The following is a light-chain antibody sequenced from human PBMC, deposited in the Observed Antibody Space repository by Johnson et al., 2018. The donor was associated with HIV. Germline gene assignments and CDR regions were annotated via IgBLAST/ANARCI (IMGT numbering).Light chain of an antibody. CDR2: ENN. V-gene: IGLV1-51*02. CDR3: GTWDSSLSVYV. J-gene: IGLJ1*01. Sequence: QLVLTQPPSVSAAPGQKVTISCSGSSSNIGNNYVSWYQHLPGTAPKLLIYENNMRPSGIPDRFSGSKSGPSATLDITGLQTGDAADYYCGTWDSSLSVYVFGNGTKVTVL. CDR1: SSNIGNNY.